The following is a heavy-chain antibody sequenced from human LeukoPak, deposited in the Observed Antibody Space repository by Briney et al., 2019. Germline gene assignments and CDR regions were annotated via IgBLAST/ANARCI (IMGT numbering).Heavy chain of an antibody. V-gene: IGHV4-34*01. CDR3: ARSQQWLVQRFDY. CDR1: GGSFSGYY. J-gene: IGHJ4*02. D-gene: IGHD6-19*01. CDR2: INHSGST. Sequence: SETLSLTCAVYGGSFSGYYWSWIRQPPGKGLEWIGEINHSGSTNYNPSLKSRVTISVDTSKNQFSLKLSSVTAADTAVYYCARSQQWLVQRFDYWGQGTLVTVPS.